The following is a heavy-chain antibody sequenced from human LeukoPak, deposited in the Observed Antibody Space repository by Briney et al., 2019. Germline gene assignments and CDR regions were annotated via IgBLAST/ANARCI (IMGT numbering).Heavy chain of an antibody. D-gene: IGHD3-16*01. J-gene: IGHJ4*02. CDR1: GYTFTSYY. CDR3: ARDKSGIRSSAIVGEFDY. Sequence: ASVKVSCKASGYTFTSYYMHWVRQAPGQGLEWMGIINPSGGSTSYAQKFQGRVTTTRDMSTSTVYMELSSLRSEDTAVYYCARDKSGIRSSAIVGEFDYWGQGTLVTVSS. V-gene: IGHV1-46*01. CDR2: INPSGGST.